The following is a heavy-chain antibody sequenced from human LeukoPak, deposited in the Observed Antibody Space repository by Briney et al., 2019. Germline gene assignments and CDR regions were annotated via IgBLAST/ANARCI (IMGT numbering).Heavy chain of an antibody. CDR3: GRGPKAGGPHHDMDV. CDR1: RGTFSSYA. J-gene: IGHJ6*02. D-gene: IGHD2-15*01. V-gene: IGHV1-69*13. CDR2: IIPIFGTA. Sequence: SVKVSYKASRGTFSSYAISWVRQAPGQGPEWMEGIIPIFGTANYAQKFQGRVTITADESTSTAYMELSSLRSEDTAVYYCGRGPKAGGPHHDMDVWGRGTTVTVSS.